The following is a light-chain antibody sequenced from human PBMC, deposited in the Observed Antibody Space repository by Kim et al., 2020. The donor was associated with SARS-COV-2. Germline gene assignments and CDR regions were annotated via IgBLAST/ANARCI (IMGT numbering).Light chain of an antibody. V-gene: IGLV3-19*01. CDR2: GKN. Sequence: LGQAVRITCQGDSLRSYYASWYQQKPGQAPVLVIYGKNNRPSGIPDRFSGSSSGNTASLTITGAQAEDEADYYCNSRDSSGNHLVVFGGGTQLTVL. CDR1: SLRSYY. J-gene: IGLJ2*01. CDR3: NSRDSSGNHLVV.